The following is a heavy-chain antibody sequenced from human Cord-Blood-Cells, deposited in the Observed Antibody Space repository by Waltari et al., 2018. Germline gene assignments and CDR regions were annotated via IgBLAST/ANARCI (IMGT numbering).Heavy chain of an antibody. CDR3: ARPNWGGFDY. J-gene: IGHJ4*02. D-gene: IGHD7-27*01. Sequence: QVQLVQSGAEVKKPGSTVKVSCKASGGTFRRSALRGVRQAPGQGLEWMGGIIPILGIANYAQKFQGRVTITADESTSTAYMELSSLRSEDTAVYYCARPNWGGFDYWGQGTLVTVSS. V-gene: IGHV1-69*04. CDR1: GGTFRRSA. CDR2: IIPILGIA.